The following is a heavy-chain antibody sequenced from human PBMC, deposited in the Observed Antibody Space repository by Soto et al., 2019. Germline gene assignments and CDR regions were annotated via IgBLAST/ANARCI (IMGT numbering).Heavy chain of an antibody. CDR3: ARDTPSHDILTGYYVLGY. D-gene: IGHD3-9*01. CDR1: GFTFSSYA. J-gene: IGHJ4*02. V-gene: IGHV3-30-3*01. Sequence: VQLVESGGGVVQPGRSLRLSCAASGFTFSSYAMHWVRQAPGKGLEWVAVISYDGSNKYYADSVKGRFTISRDNSKNTLYLQMNSLRAEDTAVYYCARDTPSHDILTGYYVLGYWGQGTLVTVSS. CDR2: ISYDGSNK.